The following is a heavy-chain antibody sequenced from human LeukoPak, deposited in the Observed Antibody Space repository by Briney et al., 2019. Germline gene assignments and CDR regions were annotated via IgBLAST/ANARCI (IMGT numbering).Heavy chain of an antibody. CDR2: ISGIGGST. Sequence: GGSLRLSCAASGFAFSSFAISWVRQAPGKGLDWVSSISGIGGSTYYADSVKGRFTISRDSSKNTLYLQMNSLRAEDTAVYYCAKGVGTNKGGYYFDYWGQGTPVTVSS. CDR3: AKGVGTNKGGYYFDY. V-gene: IGHV3-23*01. CDR1: GFAFSSFA. J-gene: IGHJ4*02. D-gene: IGHD1-26*01.